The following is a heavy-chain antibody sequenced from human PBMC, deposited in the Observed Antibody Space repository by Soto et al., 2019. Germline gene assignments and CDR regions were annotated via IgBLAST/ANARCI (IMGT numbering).Heavy chain of an antibody. CDR3: AKRRGAGGHFDY. V-gene: IGHV3-23*01. D-gene: IGHD2-15*01. J-gene: IGHJ4*02. Sequence: EVELLESGGGLVQPEGSLRLSCAASGFTFSTYAMGWVRQAPGKGLEWVSVVSSGGVRHYADSVKGRFTVSRDNSKNTLSLQMNSLRADDTAVYYCAKRRGAGGHFDYWGQGALVTVSS. CDR2: VSSGGVR. CDR1: GFTFSTYA.